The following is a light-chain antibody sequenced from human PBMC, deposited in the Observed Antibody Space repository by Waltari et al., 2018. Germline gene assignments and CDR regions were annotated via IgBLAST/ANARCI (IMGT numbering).Light chain of an antibody. CDR2: AAS. J-gene: IGKJ3*01. V-gene: IGKV1-39*01. CDR1: QNIDNF. Sequence: DIQMTQSPSSLSASVGDRVTISCRASQNIDNFLNWYQQKPGKAPKLLIYAASSLQSGVPSRFSGSGSGTDFTLTITSLHPEDFATYSCQHCYSPPFTFGPGTKVDIK. CDR3: QHCYSPPFT.